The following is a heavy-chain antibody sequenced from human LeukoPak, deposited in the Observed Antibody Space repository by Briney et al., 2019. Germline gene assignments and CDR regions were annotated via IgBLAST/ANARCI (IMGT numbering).Heavy chain of an antibody. CDR3: GRVTEWNDFDY. D-gene: IGHD1-1*01. V-gene: IGHV4-39*07. CDR1: GGSISSGTYY. Sequence: PSETLSLTCIVSGGSISSGTYYWGWIRQPPGKGLEWIGSIYYSGSTYYNPSLKSRVTISVDTSKNQFSLNLNSVTAADTAVYYCGRVTEWNDFDYWGQGTLVNVSS. CDR2: IYYSGST. J-gene: IGHJ4*02.